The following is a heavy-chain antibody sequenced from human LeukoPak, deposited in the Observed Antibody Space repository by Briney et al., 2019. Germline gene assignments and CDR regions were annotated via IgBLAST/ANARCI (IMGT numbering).Heavy chain of an antibody. D-gene: IGHD3-16*02. CDR3: AKSLYGGCDY. CDR1: GFTFSTYV. J-gene: IGHJ4*02. V-gene: IGHV3-23*01. CDR2: VNGNGGST. Sequence: GGSPRLSCAASGFTFSTYVMSWVRQAPGKGLEWVSGVNGNGGSTSYADSVKGRFTIFRDNSKNTVYLQMNSLRVEDTAVYYCAKSLYGGCDYWGQGTVVTVSS.